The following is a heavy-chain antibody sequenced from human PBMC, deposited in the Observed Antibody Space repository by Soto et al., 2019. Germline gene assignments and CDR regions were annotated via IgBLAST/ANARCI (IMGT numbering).Heavy chain of an antibody. CDR1: GFNLSIYT. CDR2: ISGNNVYV. CDR3: ARDRCSGGSCYRTDAFDM. V-gene: IGHV3-21*01. J-gene: IGHJ3*02. Sequence: EAQLVESGGGLVKPGGSLRVSCAASGFNLSIYTMNWVRQAPGKGLEWVSSISGNNVYVYYADSVKGRFSISRDNAKNSLTLKMNSLRAEDTALYYCARDRCSGGSCYRTDAFDMWGQGTLVTVS. D-gene: IGHD2-15*01.